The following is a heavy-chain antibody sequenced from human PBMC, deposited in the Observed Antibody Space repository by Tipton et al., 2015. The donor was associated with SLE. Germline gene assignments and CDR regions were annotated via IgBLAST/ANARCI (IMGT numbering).Heavy chain of an antibody. D-gene: IGHD3-22*01. Sequence: TLSLTCAVSGYSISSGYYWGWIRQPPGKGLEWIGSIYHSGSTYYNPSLKSRVTISVDTSNNQFSLKLSSVTAADTAVYYCAREGLIVVDRDYYGMDVWGQGTTVTVSS. CDR2: IYHSGST. CDR3: AREGLIVVDRDYYGMDV. J-gene: IGHJ6*02. CDR1: GYSISSGYY. V-gene: IGHV4-38-2*02.